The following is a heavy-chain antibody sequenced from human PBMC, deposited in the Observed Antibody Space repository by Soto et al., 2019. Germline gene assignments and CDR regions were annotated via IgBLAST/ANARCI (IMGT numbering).Heavy chain of an antibody. J-gene: IGHJ4*02. V-gene: IGHV1-3*01. CDR3: AREGSGPLDY. Sequence: ASVKVSCKASGYTFTKYAMHWVRQAPGQSLEYMGWINAGNGNAEYSRNFQGRVTITRDTSANTAYMELSSLGSEDTDVYYCAREGSGPLDYWGQGTLVTVSS. CDR1: GYTFTKYA. CDR2: INAGNGNA.